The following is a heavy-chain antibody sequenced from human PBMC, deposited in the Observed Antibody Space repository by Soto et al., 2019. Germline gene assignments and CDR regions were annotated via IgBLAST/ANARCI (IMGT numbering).Heavy chain of an antibody. J-gene: IGHJ6*02. CDR3: GKVNGPWDYYHSVMDV. Sequence: EMYLLESGGGSLQPGWSLRLSCAASGFTFRGHVLSWVRQAPGKGLEWVSAITTSGDITYYADSVKGRFAISRDNSKNTLYLQMSSLRAEDTALYYGGKVNGPWDYYHSVMDVWGQGTTVTVSS. D-gene: IGHD1-26*01. CDR1: GFTFRGHV. CDR2: ITTSGDIT. V-gene: IGHV3-23*01.